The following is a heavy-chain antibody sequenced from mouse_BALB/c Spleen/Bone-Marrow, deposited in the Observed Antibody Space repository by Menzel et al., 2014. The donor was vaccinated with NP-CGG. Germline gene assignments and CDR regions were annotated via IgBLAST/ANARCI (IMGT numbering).Heavy chain of an antibody. V-gene: IGHV2-2*02. CDR3: ARNSRGYGNSFAY. J-gene: IGHJ3*01. D-gene: IGHD2-10*02. CDR2: IWSGGST. Sequence: QVQLQQSGPGLVQPSQSLSITCTVSGFSLTSYGVHWVRQSPGKGLEWLGVIWSGGSTDYNAAFISRLSISKDNSKSXVFFKMSSLQANDTAIYYCARNSRGYGNSFAYWGQGTLVTVSA. CDR1: GFSLTSYG.